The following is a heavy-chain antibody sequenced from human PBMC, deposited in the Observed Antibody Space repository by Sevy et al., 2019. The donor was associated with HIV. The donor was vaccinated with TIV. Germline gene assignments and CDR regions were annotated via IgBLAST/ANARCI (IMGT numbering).Heavy chain of an antibody. Sequence: GGSLRLSCAASGFTFSSYWMSWVRQAPGKGLEWVANIKRDASEKYYVGSVKGRFTISRDNAKESLYLQMKSLRAEDTAVYYCARDCNSASCLWGLDVWGQGTTVTVSS. V-gene: IGHV3-7*03. D-gene: IGHD2-2*01. CDR2: IKRDASEK. CDR1: GFTFSSYW. CDR3: ARDCNSASCLWGLDV. J-gene: IGHJ6*02.